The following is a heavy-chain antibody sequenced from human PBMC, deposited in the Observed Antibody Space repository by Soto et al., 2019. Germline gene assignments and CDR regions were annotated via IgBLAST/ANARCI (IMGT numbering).Heavy chain of an antibody. J-gene: IGHJ5*02. CDR1: GYTFTSYG. CDR2: ISAYNGNT. V-gene: IGHV1-18*01. CDR3: AIAYGSGSYYNVGWFDP. Sequence: QVQLVQPGAEVKKPGASVKVSCKASGYTFTSYGISWVRQAPGQGLEWMGWISAYNGNTNYAQKLQGRATMTTDTSKSTAYMELRSLRSDDTAVYYCAIAYGSGSYYNVGWFDPWGQGTLVTVSS. D-gene: IGHD3-10*01.